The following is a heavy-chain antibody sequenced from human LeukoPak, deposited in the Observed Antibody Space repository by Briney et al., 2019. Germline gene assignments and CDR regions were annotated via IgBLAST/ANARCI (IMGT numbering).Heavy chain of an antibody. J-gene: IGHJ4*01. D-gene: IGHD6-19*01. V-gene: IGHV4-34*01. Sequence: SETLSLTCAVYGGAFSGYYWSWVRQPPGKGLEWIGEINHSGSTNYNPSLKSRVTISVDTSKNQFSLKLSSVTAAHTAVYYCARAVAGIFDYWGQGTLVTVSS. CDR2: INHSGST. CDR1: GGAFSGYY. CDR3: ARAVAGIFDY.